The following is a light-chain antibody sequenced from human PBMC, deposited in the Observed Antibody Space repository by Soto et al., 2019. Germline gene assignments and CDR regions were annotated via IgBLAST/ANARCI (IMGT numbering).Light chain of an antibody. V-gene: IGKV1-5*01. CDR1: QSISSW. CDR3: QQYESFSRT. Sequence: DIQMTQSPSTLPAFVGDRVTITCRASQSISSWLAWYQYKPGQAPKLLIYDASSLESGVPSRFTGSGSETEFTLTISSLQPDDFATYYGQQYESFSRTFGQGTRVEVK. J-gene: IGKJ1*01. CDR2: DAS.